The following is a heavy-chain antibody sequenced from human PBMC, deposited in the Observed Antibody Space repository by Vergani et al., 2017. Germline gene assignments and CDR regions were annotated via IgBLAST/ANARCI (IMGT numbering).Heavy chain of an antibody. V-gene: IGHV4-39*01. CDR2: IYYSGST. Sequence: QLQLQESGPGLVKPSETLSLTCTVSGGSISSSSYYWGWIRQPPGKGLEWIGSIYYSGSTYYNPSLKSRVTISVDTSKNQFSLKLSSVTAADTAVYYCARRSGWNYDHGDFDYWGQGTLVTVSS. CDR3: ARRSGWNYDHGDFDY. D-gene: IGHD1-7*01. CDR1: GGSISSSSYY. J-gene: IGHJ4*02.